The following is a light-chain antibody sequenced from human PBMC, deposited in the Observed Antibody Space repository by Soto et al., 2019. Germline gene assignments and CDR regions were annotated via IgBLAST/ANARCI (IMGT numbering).Light chain of an antibody. Sequence: QSVLTQPPSASGTPGQRVTISCSGSGSNIGSHDVYWYQHLPGTAPKVLIYRNDQRPSGVPDRFSASRSGTSASLAISGLQSEDEADYYCVAWDDSLSGRVFGGGTQLTVL. J-gene: IGLJ7*01. CDR1: GSNIGSHD. V-gene: IGLV1-47*02. CDR2: RND. CDR3: VAWDDSLSGRV.